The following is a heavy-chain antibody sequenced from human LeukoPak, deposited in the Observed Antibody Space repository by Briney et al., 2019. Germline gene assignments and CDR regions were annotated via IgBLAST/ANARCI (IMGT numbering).Heavy chain of an antibody. CDR2: ISAYNGNT. D-gene: IGHD3-9*01. CDR1: GYTFTSYG. V-gene: IGHV1-18*01. Sequence: ASVKVSCKASGYTFTSYGISWVRQAPGQGLEWMGWISAYNGNTNYAQKLQGRVTMTTDTSTSTAYMELRSLRSDDTAVYYCARVAPNLPYDILTGPYFDYWGQGTLVTVSS. CDR3: ARVAPNLPYDILTGPYFDY. J-gene: IGHJ4*02.